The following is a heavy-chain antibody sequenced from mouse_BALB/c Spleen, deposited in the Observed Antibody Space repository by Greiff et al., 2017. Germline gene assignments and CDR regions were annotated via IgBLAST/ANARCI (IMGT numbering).Heavy chain of an antibody. CDR1: GFTFSSYA. D-gene: IGHD2-2*01. V-gene: IGHV5-6-5*01. CDR2: ISSGGST. Sequence: EVMLVESGGGLVKPGGSLKLSCAASGFTFSSYAMSWVRQTPEKRLEWVASISSGGSTYYPDSVKGRFTISRDNARNILYLQMSSLMSEDTAMYYCARGWLRNAMDYGGQGTSVTVSS. CDR3: ARGWLRNAMDY. J-gene: IGHJ4*01.